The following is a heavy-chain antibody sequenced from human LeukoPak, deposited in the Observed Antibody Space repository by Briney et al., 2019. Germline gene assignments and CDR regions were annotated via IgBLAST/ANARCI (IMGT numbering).Heavy chain of an antibody. CDR1: GFTVSSNY. J-gene: IGHJ5*02. CDR3: ARDERGYDFWSGYYTGSPWFDP. V-gene: IGHV3-7*01. CDR2: IKQDGSEK. D-gene: IGHD3-3*01. Sequence: GGSLRLSCAASGFTVSSNYMSWVRQAPGKGLEWVANIKQDGSEKYYVDSVKGRFTISRDNAKNSLYLQMNSLRAEDTAVYYCARDERGYDFWSGYYTGSPWFDPWGQGTLVTVSS.